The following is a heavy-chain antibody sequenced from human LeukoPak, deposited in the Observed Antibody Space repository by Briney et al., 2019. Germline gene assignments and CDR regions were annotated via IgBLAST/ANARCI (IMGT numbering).Heavy chain of an antibody. J-gene: IGHJ1*01. Sequence: GGSLRLSCAASGFTFSSYWMNWVRQAPGRGLEWVSGISPSGDITYYTDSVRGRFTISRDNFKNTLSLQVNSLRAEDTAMYYCAKDDDWGRYKHWGQGTLVTVSS. D-gene: IGHD3-16*01. CDR3: AKDDDWGRYKH. CDR2: ISPSGDIT. CDR1: GFTFSSYW. V-gene: IGHV3-23*01.